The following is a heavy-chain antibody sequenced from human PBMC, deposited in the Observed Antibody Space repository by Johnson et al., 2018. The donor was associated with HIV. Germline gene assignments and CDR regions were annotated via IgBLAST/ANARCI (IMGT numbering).Heavy chain of an antibody. D-gene: IGHD4-17*01. Sequence: VQLVESGGGLVQPGGSLRLSCAASGFTFSNYAMSWVRQAPGKGLEWVSGIGGSGGSTHYADSVKGRFTISRDNSKNSLYLQMNSMRVEDTAVYYCARVLGDYAYHIWGQGTMVTVSS. V-gene: IGHV3-23*04. CDR3: ARVLGDYAYHI. J-gene: IGHJ3*02. CDR1: GFTFSNYA. CDR2: IGGSGGST.